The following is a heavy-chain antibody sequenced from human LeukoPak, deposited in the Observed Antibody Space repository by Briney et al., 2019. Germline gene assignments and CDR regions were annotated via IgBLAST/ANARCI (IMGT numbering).Heavy chain of an antibody. CDR3: ARDLSVGQWLGHFDY. CDR1: GFTFSSYW. Sequence: GGSLRLSCAASGFTFSSYWMSWVRQAPGKGLEWVANIKQDGSEKYYVDSVKGRFTISRDNAKNSLYLQMNSLRAEDTAVYYYARDLSVGQWLGHFDYWGQGTLVTVSS. V-gene: IGHV3-7*01. J-gene: IGHJ4*02. CDR2: IKQDGSEK. D-gene: IGHD6-19*01.